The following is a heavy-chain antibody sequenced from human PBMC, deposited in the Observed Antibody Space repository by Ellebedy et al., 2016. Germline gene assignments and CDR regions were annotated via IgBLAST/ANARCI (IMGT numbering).Heavy chain of an antibody. CDR3: AKDRRYSSSSYAFDI. Sequence: GESLKISCAASGFTFSSYSMNWVRQAPGKGLEWVSAISGSGGSTYYADSVKGRFTISRDNSKNTLYLQMNSLRAEDTAVYYCAKDRRYSSSSYAFDIWGQGTMVTVSS. V-gene: IGHV3-23*01. CDR2: ISGSGGST. J-gene: IGHJ3*02. CDR1: GFTFSSYS. D-gene: IGHD6-13*01.